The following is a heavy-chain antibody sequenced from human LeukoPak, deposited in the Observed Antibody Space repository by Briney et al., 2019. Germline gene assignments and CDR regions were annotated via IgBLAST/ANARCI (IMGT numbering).Heavy chain of an antibody. D-gene: IGHD3-10*01. Sequence: ASETLSLTCTVSGYSISSGYYWGWIRQPPGKGLEWIGSIYHSGSTYYNPSLKSRVTISVDTSKNQFSLKLSSVTAADTAVYYCARIGWGSGSQFDYWGQGTLVTVSS. J-gene: IGHJ4*02. CDR2: IYHSGST. CDR1: GYSISSGYY. CDR3: ARIGWGSGSQFDY. V-gene: IGHV4-38-2*02.